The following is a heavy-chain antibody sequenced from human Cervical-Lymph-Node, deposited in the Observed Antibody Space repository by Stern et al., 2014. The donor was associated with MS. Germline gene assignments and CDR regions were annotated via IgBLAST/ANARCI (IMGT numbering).Heavy chain of an antibody. CDR3: ARSYGSGSYYDY. J-gene: IGHJ4*02. CDR1: GGSISSSTYY. D-gene: IGHD3-10*01. CDR2: IYYTGGT. Sequence: QLVESGPGLVKPSETLSLTCTVSGGSISSSTYYWGWIRQPPGKGLEWIGSIYYTGGTYNNPSLTSRLPISVDTSKTQFSLKRSSVTAADTAVYYCARSYGSGSYYDYWGQGTLVTVSS. V-gene: IGHV4-39*01.